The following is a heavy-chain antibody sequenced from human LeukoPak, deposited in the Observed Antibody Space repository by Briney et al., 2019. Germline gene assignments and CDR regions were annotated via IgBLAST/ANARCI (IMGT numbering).Heavy chain of an antibody. CDR1: GGSFSGYY. V-gene: IGHV3-11*04. CDR2: ISSSSSTI. CDR3: ASPGGYFDY. J-gene: IGHJ4*02. Sequence: LSLTCAVYGGSFSGYYWSWIRQPPGNGLEWVSYISSSSSTIYYADSVKGRFTISRDNAKNSLYLQMNSLRDEDTAVYYCASPGGYFDYWGQGTLVTVSS. D-gene: IGHD3-16*01.